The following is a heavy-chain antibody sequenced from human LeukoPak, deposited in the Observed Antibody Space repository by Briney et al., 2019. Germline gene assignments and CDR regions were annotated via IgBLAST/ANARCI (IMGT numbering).Heavy chain of an antibody. Sequence: GGSLRLSCAASGFTFSTYWMNWVRQAPGKGLEWVANIKQDGSEKYYVDSVKGRFTISRDNAKNSLYLQMNSLRAEDTAVYYCARDLGHYGSGSSYNYWGQGTPVTVSS. CDR3: ARDLGHYGSGSSYNY. V-gene: IGHV3-7*01. J-gene: IGHJ4*02. CDR2: IKQDGSEK. D-gene: IGHD3-10*01. CDR1: GFTFSTYW.